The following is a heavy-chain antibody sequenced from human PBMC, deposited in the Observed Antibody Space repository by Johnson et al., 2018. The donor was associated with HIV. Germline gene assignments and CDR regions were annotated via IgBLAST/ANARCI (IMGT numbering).Heavy chain of an antibody. Sequence: QMMLVESGGGVVQPGRSLRLSCAASGFTFSSYAMHWVRQAPGKGREWVAVISDDGSNKYYADSVKGRFTISRDNSKNTLYLQMNSLRPEDPAVYYCARDEWSRSSGDAFDIWDQGTMVTVSS. V-gene: IGHV3-30-3*01. J-gene: IGHJ3*02. CDR3: ARDEWSRSSGDAFDI. D-gene: IGHD6-6*01. CDR2: ISDDGSNK. CDR1: GFTFSSYA.